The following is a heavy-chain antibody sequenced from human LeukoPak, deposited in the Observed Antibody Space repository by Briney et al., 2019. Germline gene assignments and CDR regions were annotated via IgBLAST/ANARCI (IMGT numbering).Heavy chain of an antibody. CDR2: ISGSGGGT. V-gene: IGHV3-23*01. J-gene: IGHJ5*02. CDR1: GFTFSSYA. D-gene: IGHD1-14*01. CDR3: ARWTGGGP. Sequence: GGSLRLSCAASGFTFSSYAISWVRRARGKGLEWVSGISGSGGGTYYADSVKGRFTISRDNSKNTLYLQVNTLRAEDTAIYYCARWTGGGPWGQGTLVTVSS.